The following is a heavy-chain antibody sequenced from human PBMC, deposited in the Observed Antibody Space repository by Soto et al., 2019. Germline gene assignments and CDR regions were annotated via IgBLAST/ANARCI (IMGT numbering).Heavy chain of an antibody. CDR2: ITPMFGTP. CDR3: ARDGTLYDSSAYYYLY. D-gene: IGHD3-22*01. CDR1: GCTFTDYF. J-gene: IGHJ4*02. Sequence: SVKVSCKASGCTFTDYFIHWVRQAPGQGLEWMGGITPMFGTPNYAQKFQGRVTITADESTSTAYMELSSLRFEDTAMYYCARDGTLYDSSAYYYLYWGQGTLVTVSS. V-gene: IGHV1-69*13.